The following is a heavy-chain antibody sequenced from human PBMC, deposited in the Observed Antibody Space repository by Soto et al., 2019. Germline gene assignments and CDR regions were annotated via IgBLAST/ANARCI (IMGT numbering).Heavy chain of an antibody. D-gene: IGHD1-26*01. CDR3: ARRKVGATRYSYGMDV. J-gene: IGHJ6*02. V-gene: IGHV1-69*13. Sequence: SVKVSCKASGGTFSSYAISWVRQAPGQGLEWMGGIIPIFGTANYAQKFQGRVTITADESTSTAYMELSSLRSEDTAVYYCARRKVGATRYSYGMDVWGQGTTVTVSS. CDR2: IIPIFGTA. CDR1: GGTFSSYA.